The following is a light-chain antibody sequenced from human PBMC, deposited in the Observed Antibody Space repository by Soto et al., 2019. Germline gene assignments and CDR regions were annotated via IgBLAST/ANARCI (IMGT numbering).Light chain of an antibody. V-gene: IGLV1-44*01. J-gene: IGLJ2*01. CDR2: SNN. CDR3: AAWDGSLNGRV. CDR1: SSNIGSNT. Sequence: QLVLTQPPSASGTPGQRVTISCSGSSSNIGSNTVNWYQQLPGTAPKLLIYSNNQRPSGVPDRFSGSKSATSASLAISGLQSGDEADYYCAAWDGSLNGRVFGGGTKVTVL.